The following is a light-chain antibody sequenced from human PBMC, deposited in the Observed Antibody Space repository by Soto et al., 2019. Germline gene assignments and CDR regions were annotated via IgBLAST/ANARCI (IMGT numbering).Light chain of an antibody. V-gene: IGKV3-15*01. CDR3: QQYNNWPLS. J-gene: IGKJ3*01. Sequence: EIVMTQSPATLSVSPGERATLSCRASQSVSSNLAWYQQKPGQAPRLLIYGASTRATGIPARFSGSGSGTEFTLTISSLQSEDFEVYYCQQYNNWPLSFGPGTNVDIK. CDR1: QSVSSN. CDR2: GAS.